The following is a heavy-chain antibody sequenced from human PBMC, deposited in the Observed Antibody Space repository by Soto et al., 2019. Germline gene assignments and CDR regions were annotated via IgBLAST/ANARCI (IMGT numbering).Heavy chain of an antibody. CDR2: INPNSGGT. D-gene: IGHD3-9*01. V-gene: IGHV1-2*04. CDR1: GYTFTDYY. J-gene: IGHJ4*02. CDR3: ARAPDILTGQSFDY. Sequence: ASVKVSCKASGYTFTDYYMHWVRQAPGQGLEWMGWINPNSGGTSYAQKFQGWVTMTRDTSISTAYMELSRLTSDDTAVYYCARAPDILTGQSFDYWGQGTLVTVSS.